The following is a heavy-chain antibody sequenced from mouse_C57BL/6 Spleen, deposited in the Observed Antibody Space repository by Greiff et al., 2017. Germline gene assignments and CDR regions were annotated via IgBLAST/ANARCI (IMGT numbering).Heavy chain of an antibody. CDR2: IDPAYGNT. CDR1: GFNIKNTD. CDR3: AITTVVATDY. D-gene: IGHD1-1*01. Sequence: VQLKQSVAELVRPGASVKLSCTASGFNIKNTDMDWVKQRPEPGLEWIGRIDPAYGNTKYAPKFLGKATITTDTASNTAYLHLSILTAEDTAIYYCAITTVVATDYWGQGTTLTVAS. J-gene: IGHJ2*01. V-gene: IGHV14-3*01.